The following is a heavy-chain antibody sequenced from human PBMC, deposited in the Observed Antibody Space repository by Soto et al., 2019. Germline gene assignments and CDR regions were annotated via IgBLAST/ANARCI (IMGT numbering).Heavy chain of an antibody. CDR1: GYTFTGYY. CDR2: INPNSGGT. D-gene: IGHD3-10*01. Sequence: QVQLVQSGAEVKKPGASVKVSCKASGYTFTGYYMHWVRQAPGQGLEWMGWINPNSGGTNYAQKFQGWVTMTRDTSISTAYMELSRLRSDDTAVYYCARDRITMVRGVYYGMDVWGQGTTVTVSS. V-gene: IGHV1-2*04. J-gene: IGHJ6*02. CDR3: ARDRITMVRGVYYGMDV.